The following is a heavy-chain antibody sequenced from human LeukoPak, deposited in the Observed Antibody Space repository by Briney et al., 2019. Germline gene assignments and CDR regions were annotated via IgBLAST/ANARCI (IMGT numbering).Heavy chain of an antibody. Sequence: ASVKVSCKASGYTFTSYGISWVRQAPGQGLEWMGWISAYNGNTNYAQKLQGRVTMTTDTSTSTAYMELRNLRSDDTAVYYCARDRPEITMIVVVITSMDYWGQGTLVTVSS. V-gene: IGHV1-18*01. CDR2: ISAYNGNT. D-gene: IGHD3-22*01. CDR3: ARDRPEITMIVVVITSMDY. CDR1: GYTFTSYG. J-gene: IGHJ4*02.